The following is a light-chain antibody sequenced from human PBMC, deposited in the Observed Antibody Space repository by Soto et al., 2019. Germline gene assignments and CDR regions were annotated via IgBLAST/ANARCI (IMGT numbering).Light chain of an antibody. J-gene: IGKJ4*02. CDR2: DSS. Sequence: EIVLTQSPATLSLSPGERATLSCRASQSVGTYFAWYQQKPGQAPRLLIYDSSNRATGIPARFSGSGAGTDFTLTISSLEPEDVAVYYCQQRSAWPSTFGGGTKVEIK. CDR3: QQRSAWPST. CDR1: QSVGTY. V-gene: IGKV3-11*01.